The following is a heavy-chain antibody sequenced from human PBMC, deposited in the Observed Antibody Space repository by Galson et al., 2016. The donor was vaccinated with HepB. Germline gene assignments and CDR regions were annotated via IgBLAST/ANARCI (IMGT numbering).Heavy chain of an antibody. Sequence: SLRLSCAASGFTFSSYGIHWVRQAPGKGLEWVAVIWYDGSNKYYADSVKGRFTISRDNSKNTLYLQMNSLRAEDTAVYYCATEAPILAPTLDYWGQGTLVTVSS. CDR2: IWYDGSNK. D-gene: IGHD2/OR15-2a*01. V-gene: IGHV3-33*01. CDR3: ATEAPILAPTLDY. J-gene: IGHJ4*02. CDR1: GFTFSSYG.